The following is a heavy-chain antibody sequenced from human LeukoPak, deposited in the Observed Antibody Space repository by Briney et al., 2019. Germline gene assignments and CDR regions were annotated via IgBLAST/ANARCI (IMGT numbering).Heavy chain of an antibody. CDR2: ISGSGGDT. CDR3: AKNKGSGGYSPFDY. Sequence: GGSLRLSCAASGFTFSTYAMSWVRQAPGEGLQWVSSISGSGGDTYYANSVKGRFTISRDSSKNTLYLQMNSLRAEDTAIYYCAKNKGSGGYSPFDYWGQGTLVTVSS. V-gene: IGHV3-23*01. J-gene: IGHJ4*02. CDR1: GFTFSTYA. D-gene: IGHD3-22*01.